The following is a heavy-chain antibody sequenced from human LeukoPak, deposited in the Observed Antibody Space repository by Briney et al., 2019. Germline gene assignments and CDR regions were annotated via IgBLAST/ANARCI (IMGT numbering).Heavy chain of an antibody. CDR1: GGTFSSYA. V-gene: IGHV1-69*04. D-gene: IGHD3-22*01. J-gene: IGHJ4*02. CDR2: IIPIFGIA. Sequence: SVKVSCKASGGTFSSYAISWVRQAPGQELEWMGRIIPIFGIANYAQKFQGRVTITADKSTSTAYMELSSLRSEDTAVYYCARGRYYYDSSGYYYVDDDYWGQGTLVTVSS. CDR3: ARGRYYYDSSGYYYVDDDY.